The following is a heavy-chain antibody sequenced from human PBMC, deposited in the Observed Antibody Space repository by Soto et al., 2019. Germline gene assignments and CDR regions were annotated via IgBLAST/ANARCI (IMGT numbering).Heavy chain of an antibody. J-gene: IGHJ4*02. CDR2: INPNSGGT. Sequence: GASVKVSCKASGYTFTGYYMHWVRQAPGQGLEWMGWINPNSGGTNYAQKFQGRVTMTRDTSISTAYMELSRLRSDDTAVYYCARDLPRGYSSSSAFDYWGQGTLVTVSS. V-gene: IGHV1-2*02. CDR1: GYTFTGYY. D-gene: IGHD6-6*01. CDR3: ARDLPRGYSSSSAFDY.